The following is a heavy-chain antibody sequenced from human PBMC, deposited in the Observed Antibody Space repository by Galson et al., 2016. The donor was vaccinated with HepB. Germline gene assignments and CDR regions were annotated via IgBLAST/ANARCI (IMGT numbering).Heavy chain of an antibody. D-gene: IGHD2-8*01. J-gene: IGHJ4*02. CDR3: AKESGFGVYFDY. CDR2: ISSSSTTI. V-gene: IGHV3-48*02. CDR1: GFTFSSYS. Sequence: SLRLSCAASGFTFSSYSMNWVRQAPGKGLEWVSFISSSSTTIYYADSVKGRFTISRDNAKNSLFLRMNSLRDEDTAVYYCAKESGFGVYFDYWGQGTLVTVSS.